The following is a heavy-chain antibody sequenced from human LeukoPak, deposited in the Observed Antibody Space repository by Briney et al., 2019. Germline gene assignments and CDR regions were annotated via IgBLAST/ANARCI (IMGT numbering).Heavy chain of an antibody. D-gene: IGHD2-15*01. CDR1: GGSISSGGYY. Sequence: SSETLSLTCTVSGGSISSGGYYWSWIRQHPGKGLEWIGYNYYSGSTYYNPSLKSRVTISVDTSKNQFSLKLSSVTAADTAVYYCARVGSGGWLDYWGQGTLVTVSS. CDR2: NYYSGST. V-gene: IGHV4-31*03. J-gene: IGHJ4*02. CDR3: ARVGSGGWLDY.